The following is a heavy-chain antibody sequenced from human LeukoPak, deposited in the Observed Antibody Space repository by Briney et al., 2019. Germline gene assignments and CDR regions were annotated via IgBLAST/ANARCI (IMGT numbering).Heavy chain of an antibody. J-gene: IGHJ5*02. V-gene: IGHV3-15*01. Sequence: GGSLRLSCAASGFTLGSANAMTWVRQAPGKGLEWVGRIKSKTDGGTTDYAAPVKGRFTISRDDSKNTLYLQMNSLKTEDTAVYYCTTGLVATRNLWGQGTLVTVSS. CDR3: TTGLVATRNL. D-gene: IGHD5-12*01. CDR1: GFTLGSAN. CDR2: IKSKTDGGTT.